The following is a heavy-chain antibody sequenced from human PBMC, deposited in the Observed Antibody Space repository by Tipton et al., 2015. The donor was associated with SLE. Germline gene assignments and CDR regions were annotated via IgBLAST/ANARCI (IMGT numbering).Heavy chain of an antibody. CDR3: ARGRVDTALGYFDY. CDR1: GGSISSGGYS. V-gene: IGHV4-30-2*01. CDR2: IYHSGST. J-gene: IGHJ4*02. Sequence: TLSLTCAVSGGSISSGGYSWSWIRQPPGKGLEWIGYIYHSGSTDYNPSLKSRVTISVDTSKNQFSLKLSSVTAADTAVYYCARGRVDTALGYFDYWGQGTLVTVSS. D-gene: IGHD5-18*01.